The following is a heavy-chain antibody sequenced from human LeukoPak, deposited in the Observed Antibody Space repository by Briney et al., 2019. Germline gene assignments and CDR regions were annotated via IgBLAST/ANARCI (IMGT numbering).Heavy chain of an antibody. CDR2: IYTSGST. V-gene: IGHV4-61*02. J-gene: IGHJ6*03. CDR1: GGSISSGSYY. Sequence: SETLSLTCTVSGGSISSGSYYWSWIRQPAGEGLEWIGRIYTSGSTNYNPPLKSRVTMSLDTSKNQFSLKLSSVTAADTAVYYCARAVDYYGSGSYGYYYYYMDVWGKGTTVTISS. D-gene: IGHD3-10*01. CDR3: ARAVDYYGSGSYGYYYYYMDV.